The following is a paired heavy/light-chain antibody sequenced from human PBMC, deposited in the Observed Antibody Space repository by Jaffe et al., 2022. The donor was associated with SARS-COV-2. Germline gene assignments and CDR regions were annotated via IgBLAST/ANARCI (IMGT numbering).Heavy chain of an antibody. V-gene: IGHV3-23*04. CDR3: AKKVVTTKSWFDP. CDR1: GFTFSNYG. D-gene: IGHD2-21*02. CDR2: MTSSGDKI. J-gene: IGHJ5*02. Sequence: EEQLVESGGGLVQPGGSLRLSCAASGFTFSNYGMTWVRQAPGKGLEWVSTMTSSGDKIYADSVKGRFTISRDNSKNTLYLQMNSVRDEDTAVYYCAKKVVTTKSWFDPWGQGTLVTVSS.
Light chain of an antibody. CDR1: SSNIGAGYD. CDR2: RND. J-gene: IGLJ3*02. CDR3: QSYDSSLSGWV. V-gene: IGLV1-40*01. Sequence: QSVLTQPPSVSGAPGQRVTISCTGSSSNIGAGYDVHWYQQLPGTAPKVLIYRNDNRPSGVPDRFSGSKSGTSASLAIAGLQAEDEADYHCQSYDSSLSGWVFGGGTKLTVL.